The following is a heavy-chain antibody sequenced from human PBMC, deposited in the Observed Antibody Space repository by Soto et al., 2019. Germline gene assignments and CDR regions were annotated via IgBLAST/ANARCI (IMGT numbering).Heavy chain of an antibody. CDR2: ISTYNGNT. D-gene: IGHD3-22*01. V-gene: IGHV1-18*01. Sequence: QVPLVQSGAEVKKPGASVKVSCKASGYTFITYGVIWVRQAPGQGLDWLGWISTYNGNTRYAERLQGRVTMTTDTTTNTAYMELRNLRSDDTAVYYCARGPTDYYDNSANYFLDYWGQGTLVTVSS. CDR3: ARGPTDYYDNSANYFLDY. J-gene: IGHJ4*02. CDR1: GYTFITYG.